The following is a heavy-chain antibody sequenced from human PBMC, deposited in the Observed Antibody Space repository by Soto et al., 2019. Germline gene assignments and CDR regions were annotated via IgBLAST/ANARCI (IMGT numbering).Heavy chain of an antibody. CDR1: VGSISRYY. D-gene: IGHD3-3*01. V-gene: IGHV4-59*01. CDR2: IFSSGTT. J-gene: IGHJ6*01. CDR3: AREYYDFWSDTWYYYGMEV. Sequence: PWETLSLTCSFSVGSISRYYWSCIRHFPGRCLEWIGNIFSSGTTNYNPSLKSRVTISVDTSKNQVSLKLNAVTAADTAVYYCAREYYDFWSDTWYYYGMEVLGHGTTVKVSS.